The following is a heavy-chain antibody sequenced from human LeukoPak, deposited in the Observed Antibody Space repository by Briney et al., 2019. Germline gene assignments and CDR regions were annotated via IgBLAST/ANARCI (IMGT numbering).Heavy chain of an antibody. CDR3: ARLFQRNELNYYDSSGYSLGY. V-gene: IGHV4-39*07. CDR1: GGSISSSSYY. J-gene: IGHJ4*02. D-gene: IGHD3-22*01. CDR2: IYYSGST. Sequence: PSETLSLTCTVSGGSISSSSYYWGWIRQPPGKGLEWIGSIYYSGSTYYNPSLKSRVTISEATSKNQFSLKLTALTAADTAVYYCARLFQRNELNYYDSSGYSLGYWGQGTLVTVSS.